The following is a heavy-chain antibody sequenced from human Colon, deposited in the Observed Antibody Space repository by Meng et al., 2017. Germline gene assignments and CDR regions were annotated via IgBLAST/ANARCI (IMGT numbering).Heavy chain of an antibody. J-gene: IGHJ2*01. CDR1: RDSIRNYY. Sequence: SETLSLTCSVSRDSIRNYYWSWIRQPPGKGLEWIGYIFYNGITNYNPSLKSRLTISVDTSKSQFSLKLTSVTAADTAVYYCARVVKRDYGDYVWYFALWGRSNRVPGSS. CDR3: ARVVKRDYGDYVWYFAL. D-gene: IGHD4-17*01. CDR2: IFYNGIT. V-gene: IGHV4-59*01.